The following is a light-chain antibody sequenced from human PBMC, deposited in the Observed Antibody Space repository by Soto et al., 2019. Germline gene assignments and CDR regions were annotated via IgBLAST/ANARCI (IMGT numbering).Light chain of an antibody. Sequence: QSALTQPPSVSGSPGQSDTISCTGTTSDIGSYNHVSWYRQSPGSAPKLMIYDVSNRPSGVTDRFFGSKSGNTASLIISGLQAEDEDDYYCSSYTGSSPLVIFGGGTQLTVL. CDR3: SSYTGSSPLVI. CDR2: DVS. J-gene: IGLJ2*01. V-gene: IGLV2-18*02. CDR1: TSDIGSYNH.